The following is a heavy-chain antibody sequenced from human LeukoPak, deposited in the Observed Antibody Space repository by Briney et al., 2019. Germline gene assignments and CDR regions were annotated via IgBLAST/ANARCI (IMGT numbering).Heavy chain of an antibody. CDR2: IYTSGST. Sequence: SETLSLTCTVSGASNNSGSYYWSWIRQPAGKGLEWIGRIYTSGSTNYNPSLKSRVTISVDTSKNQFSLKLSSVTAADTAVYYCAGDYYDSSGYYYWGQGTLVTVSS. CDR1: GASNNSGSYY. J-gene: IGHJ4*02. CDR3: AGDYYDSSGYYY. V-gene: IGHV4-61*02. D-gene: IGHD3-22*01.